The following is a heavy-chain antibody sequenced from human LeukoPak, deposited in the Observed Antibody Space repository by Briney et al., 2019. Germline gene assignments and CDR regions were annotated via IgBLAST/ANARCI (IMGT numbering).Heavy chain of an antibody. J-gene: IGHJ3*02. V-gene: IGHV4-30-2*01. CDR3: AREVGAAPGRVDI. CDR2: IYHSGST. D-gene: IGHD6-13*01. Sequence: SQTLSLTCTVSGGSISSSGYYWSWIRQPPGKGLEWIGYIYHSGSTYYNPSLKSRVTISVDRSKNQFSLKLSSVTAADTAVYYCAREVGAAPGRVDIWGQGTMVTVSS. CDR1: GGSISSSGYY.